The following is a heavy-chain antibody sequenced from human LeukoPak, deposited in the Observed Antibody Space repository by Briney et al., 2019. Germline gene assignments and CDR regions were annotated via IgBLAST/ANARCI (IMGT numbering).Heavy chain of an antibody. Sequence: GSSVKVSCKASGGTFSSYAISWVRQAPGQGLERMGGIIPIFGTANYAQKFQGRVTITADESTSTAYMELSSLRSEDTAVYYCARDLGNDFWSGYLYYYGMDVWGQGTTVTVSS. J-gene: IGHJ6*02. CDR1: GGTFSSYA. CDR3: ARDLGNDFWSGYLYYYGMDV. V-gene: IGHV1-69*01. D-gene: IGHD3-3*01. CDR2: IIPIFGTA.